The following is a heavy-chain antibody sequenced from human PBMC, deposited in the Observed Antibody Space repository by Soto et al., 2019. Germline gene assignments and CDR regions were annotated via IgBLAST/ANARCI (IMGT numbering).Heavy chain of an antibody. CDR1: GGSISSSNW. CDR3: ASRMDSSRGVGYFDY. V-gene: IGHV4-4*01. Sequence: QVQLQESGPGLVKPSGTLSLTCAVSGGSISSSNWWSWVRQPPGKGLEWIGEIYHSGSTNYNPSLKGRVTISVDKSKRQFSLKLSSVTAADTAVYCCASRMDSSRGVGYFDYWGQGTLVSVSS. CDR2: IYHSGST. J-gene: IGHJ4*02. D-gene: IGHD6-13*01.